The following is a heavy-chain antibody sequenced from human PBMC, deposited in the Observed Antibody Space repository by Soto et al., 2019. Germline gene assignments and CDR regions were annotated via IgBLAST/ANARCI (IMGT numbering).Heavy chain of an antibody. V-gene: IGHV4-59*01. CDR1: GGSISSYY. D-gene: IGHD3-10*01. CDR3: ARAPRGNYGYPSYFDY. J-gene: IGHJ4*02. Sequence: SETLSLTCTVSGGSISSYYWSWIRQPPGKGLEWIGYIYYSGSTNYNPSLESRVTISVDTSKNQFSLKLSSVTAADTAVYYCARAPRGNYGYPSYFDYWGQGTLVTVSS. CDR2: IYYSGST.